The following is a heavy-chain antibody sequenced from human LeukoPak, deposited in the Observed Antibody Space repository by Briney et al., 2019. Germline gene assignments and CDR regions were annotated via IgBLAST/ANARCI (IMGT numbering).Heavy chain of an antibody. D-gene: IGHD3-22*01. Sequence: GESLRLSCAASGFTFSSYWMHWVRQAPGKGLVWVSRINSDGSSTSYADSVKGRFTISRDNAKNTLYLQMNSLRAEDTAVYYCARGNYYDSSGYYYVMGGFDYWGQGTLVTVSS. CDR2: INSDGSST. V-gene: IGHV3-74*01. CDR3: ARGNYYDSSGYYYVMGGFDY. J-gene: IGHJ4*02. CDR1: GFTFSSYW.